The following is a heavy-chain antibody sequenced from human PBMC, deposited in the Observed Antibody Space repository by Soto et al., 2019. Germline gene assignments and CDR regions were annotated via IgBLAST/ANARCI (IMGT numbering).Heavy chain of an antibody. CDR1: GYTFTSYG. CDR3: ARVARENGNDLDY. CDR2: ISAYNGNT. D-gene: IGHD1-1*01. J-gene: IGHJ4*02. Sequence: ASVKVSCPASGYTFTSYGILWVRQAPGQGLEWMGWISAYNGNTNYSPPLQGRVTMTTDTYTSTAYMELRSLRSDDTAVYYCARVARENGNDLDYWGQGTLFTVSS. V-gene: IGHV1-18*04.